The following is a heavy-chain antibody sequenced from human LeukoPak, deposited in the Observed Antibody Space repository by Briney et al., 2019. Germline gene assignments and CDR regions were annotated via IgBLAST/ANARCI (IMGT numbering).Heavy chain of an antibody. CDR2: IYHSGST. D-gene: IGHD6-13*01. CDR1: GGSISSSNW. Sequence: SGTLSLTCAVSGGSISSSNWWSWVRQPPGKGLEWIGEIYHSGSTNYNPSLKSRVTISVDKSKNQFSLKLSSVTAADTAVYYCARVLAAAAGSHYYYYYMDVWGKGTTVTVSS. V-gene: IGHV4-4*02. CDR3: ARVLAAAAGSHYYYYYMDV. J-gene: IGHJ6*03.